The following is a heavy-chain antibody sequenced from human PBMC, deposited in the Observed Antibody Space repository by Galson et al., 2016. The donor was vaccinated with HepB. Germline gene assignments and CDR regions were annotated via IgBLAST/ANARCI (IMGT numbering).Heavy chain of an antibody. CDR2: ISSSSRQI. J-gene: IGHJ4*02. Sequence: SLRLSCAASGFNFNGYSMNWVRQAPGKGLEWVSSISSSSRQIQYADSIKGRFTVSRDHSNNVLYLQMSGLRADDSAVYFCSRDSTNFDFWGQGTLVTVSS. V-gene: IGHV3-21*01. CDR3: SRDSTNFDF. CDR1: GFNFNGYS.